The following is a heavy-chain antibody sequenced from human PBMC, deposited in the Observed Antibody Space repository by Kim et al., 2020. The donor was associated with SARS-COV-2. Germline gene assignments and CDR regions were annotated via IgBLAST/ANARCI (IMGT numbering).Heavy chain of an antibody. CDR2: IDPSDSYT. Sequence: GESLKISCKGSGYSFTSYWISWVRQMPGKGLEWMGRIDPSDSYTNYSPSFQGHVTISADKSISTAYLQWSSPKASDTAMYYCASAIVATERDYWGQGTLVTVSS. V-gene: IGHV5-10-1*01. CDR3: ASAIVATERDY. J-gene: IGHJ4*02. D-gene: IGHD5-12*01. CDR1: GYSFTSYW.